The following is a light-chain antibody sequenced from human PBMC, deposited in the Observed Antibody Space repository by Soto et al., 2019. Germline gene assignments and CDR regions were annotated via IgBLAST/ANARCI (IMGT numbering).Light chain of an antibody. V-gene: IGKV3-15*01. Sequence: EIVITQAPATLSVSPGERATLSCRASQSVSSNLAWYQQKPGQAPRLLIYGASTRATGIPARFSGSGSGTEFTLTISSLQSEDFAVYYCQQYNNWPGTLGPGTKVDIK. CDR3: QQYNNWPGT. CDR1: QSVSSN. CDR2: GAS. J-gene: IGKJ3*01.